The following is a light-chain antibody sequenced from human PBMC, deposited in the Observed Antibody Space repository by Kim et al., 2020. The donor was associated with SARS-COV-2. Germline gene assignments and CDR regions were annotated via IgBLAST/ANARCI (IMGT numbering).Light chain of an antibody. J-gene: IGLJ3*02. Sequence: APGETARITCDGENIGTKSVNWYQQKAGQTPVLLIYYDSRRPSGIPERFSGSNSGNTATLTVSRVEAGDGADYYCQVWDSSTDQVLFGGGTQLTVL. CDR2: YDS. CDR1: NIGTKS. CDR3: QVWDSSTDQVL. V-gene: IGLV3-21*04.